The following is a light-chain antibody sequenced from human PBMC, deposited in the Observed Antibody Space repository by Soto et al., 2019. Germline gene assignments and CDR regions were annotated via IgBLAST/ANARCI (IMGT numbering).Light chain of an antibody. V-gene: IGKV3-20*01. CDR1: QSVRASY. CDR3: QQYGTSTT. CDR2: DAS. Sequence: EIVLTQSPGTLSLSPGEGATLSCRASQSVRASYLAWYQQSPGQPPRPLIYDASTRAPGIPDRFSGSGSGTDFTLTIRRLEPEDFAVYYCQQYGTSTTFGQGTKVDI. J-gene: IGKJ1*01.